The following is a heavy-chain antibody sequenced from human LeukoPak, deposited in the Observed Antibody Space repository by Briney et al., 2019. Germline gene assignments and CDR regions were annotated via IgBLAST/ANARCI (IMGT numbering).Heavy chain of an antibody. CDR3: VLLSLTPG. V-gene: IGHV3-30*04. D-gene: IGHD3-10*01. Sequence: GGSLRLSCAASGFTFSSYAMHWVRQAPGKGLEWVAVISYDGSNKYYADSVKGRFTISRGNSKNTLYLQMNSLRAEDTAVYYCVLLSLTPGWGQGTLVTVSS. CDR1: GFTFSSYA. J-gene: IGHJ4*02. CDR2: ISYDGSNK.